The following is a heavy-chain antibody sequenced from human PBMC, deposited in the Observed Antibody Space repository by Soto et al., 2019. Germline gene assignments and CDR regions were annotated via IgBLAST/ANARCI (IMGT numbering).Heavy chain of an antibody. CDR1: GFTFINYA. Sequence: PGGSLRLSCAASGFTFINYAMSWVRQAPGGGLEWVSTISGNGANTHYADSVKGRFSISRDNSKNTLYIQMNSLRAEDTAVYYCAKDYGSSRYFFDYWGQGALVTVSS. D-gene: IGHD6-19*01. CDR3: AKDYGSSRYFFDY. V-gene: IGHV3-23*01. J-gene: IGHJ4*02. CDR2: ISGNGANT.